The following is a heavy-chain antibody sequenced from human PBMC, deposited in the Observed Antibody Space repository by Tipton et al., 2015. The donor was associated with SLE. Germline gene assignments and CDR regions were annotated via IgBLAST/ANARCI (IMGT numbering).Heavy chain of an antibody. J-gene: IGHJ3*02. Sequence: QLVQSGPEVKKPGASVKVSCKASGYTFTSYYMHWVRQAPGQGLEWMGIINPSGGSTSYAQKFQGRVTMTRGPSTSTVYMELSSLRSEDTAVYYCARGDRTHDAFDIWGQGTMVTVSS. CDR3: ARGDRTHDAFDI. V-gene: IGHV1-46*01. CDR1: GYTFTSYY. CDR2: INPSGGST.